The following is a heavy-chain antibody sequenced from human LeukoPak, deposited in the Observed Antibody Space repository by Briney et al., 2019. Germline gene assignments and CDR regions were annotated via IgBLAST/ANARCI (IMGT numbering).Heavy chain of an antibody. V-gene: IGHV3-33*01. J-gene: IGHJ4*02. CDR1: GFTFSSYG. CDR3: ARDKAGVVPAAPFDY. Sequence: GGSQRLSCAASGFTFSSYGMHWVRQAPGKGLEWVAVIWYDGSNKYYADSVKGRFTISRDNSKNTLYPQMNSLRAEDTAVYYCARDKAGVVPAAPFDYWGQGTLVTVSS. D-gene: IGHD2-2*01. CDR2: IWYDGSNK.